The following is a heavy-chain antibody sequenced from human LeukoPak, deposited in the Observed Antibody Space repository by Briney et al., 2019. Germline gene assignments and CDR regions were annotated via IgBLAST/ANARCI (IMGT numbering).Heavy chain of an antibody. CDR2: ISGDGGST. D-gene: IGHD2-2*01. CDR3: AKDILPMYYYYYMDV. CDR1: GFTFDDYA. Sequence: TGGSLRLSCAASGFTFDDYAMHWVRQAPGKGLEWVSLISGDGGSTYYADSVKGRFTISRDNSKNSLYLQVNSLRTEDTALYYCAKDILPMYYYYYMDVWGKGTTVTVSS. J-gene: IGHJ6*03. V-gene: IGHV3-43*02.